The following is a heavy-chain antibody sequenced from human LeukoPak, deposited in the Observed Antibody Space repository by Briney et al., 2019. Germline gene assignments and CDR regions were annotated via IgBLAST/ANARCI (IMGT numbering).Heavy chain of an antibody. V-gene: IGHV3-23*01. Sequence: GGSLRLSCAASGFTFSSYAMSWVRQAPGKGLEWVSAISGSGGSTYYVDSVKGRFTISRDNSKNSLYLQMNSLRAEDTAVYYCARDPPPPKYYDFWSGYYLFDYWGQGTLVTVSS. CDR2: ISGSGGST. CDR1: GFTFSSYA. D-gene: IGHD3-3*01. J-gene: IGHJ4*02. CDR3: ARDPPPPKYYDFWSGYYLFDY.